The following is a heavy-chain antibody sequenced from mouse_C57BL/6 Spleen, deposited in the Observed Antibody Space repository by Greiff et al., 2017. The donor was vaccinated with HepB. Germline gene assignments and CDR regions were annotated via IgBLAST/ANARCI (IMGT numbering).Heavy chain of an antibody. V-gene: IGHV5-6*01. CDR2: ISSGGSYT. Sequence: EVQRVESGGDLVKPGGSLKLSCAASGFTFSSYGMSWVRQTPDKRLEWVATISSGGSYTYYPDSVKGRFTISRDNAKNTLYLQMSSLKSEDTAMYYCARPISTMVTTDLYFAVCGTVTSVTVSS. CDR3: ARPISTMVTTDLYFAV. CDR1: GFTFSSYG. J-gene: IGHJ1*03. D-gene: IGHD2-2*01.